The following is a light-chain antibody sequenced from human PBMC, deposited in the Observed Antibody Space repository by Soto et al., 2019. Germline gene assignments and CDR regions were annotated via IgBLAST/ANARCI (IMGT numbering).Light chain of an antibody. CDR2: END. J-gene: IGLJ1*01. CDR3: ATWDSSLSAGL. CDR1: SSNTGNNY. Sequence: QSVLTQPPSVSAAPGQKVTISCSGSSSNTGNNYVSWYQQLPGAAPKLLIYENDKRPSGIPDRFSGSKSGTSATLGITGLQTGDEADYYCATWDSSLSAGLFGTGTKVT. V-gene: IGLV1-51*02.